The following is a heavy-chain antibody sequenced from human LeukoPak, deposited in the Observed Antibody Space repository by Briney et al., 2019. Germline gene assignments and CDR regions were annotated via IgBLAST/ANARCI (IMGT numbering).Heavy chain of an antibody. CDR1: GYTFTSYD. CDR3: ARVGGGRTFGGNWFDP. D-gene: IGHD2-15*01. J-gene: IGHJ5*02. V-gene: IGHV1-8*01. CDR2: MNPNSGNT. Sequence: ASVKVSCKASGYTFTSYDINWVRQATGQGLEWMGWMNPNSGNTGYAQKFQGRVTMTRNTSISTAYMELSSLRSEDTAVYYCARVGGGRTFGGNWFDPWGQGTLVTVSS.